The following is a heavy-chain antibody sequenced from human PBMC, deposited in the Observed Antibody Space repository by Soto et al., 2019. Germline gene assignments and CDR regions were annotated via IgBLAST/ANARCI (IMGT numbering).Heavy chain of an antibody. Sequence: GESLKISCKAIGYTFTNYWIGWVRQTPGKGLEWMGIIFPGDSDTRYNPSFEGQVTVSADESISTAYLQWNTLKASDTAMYYCVRPNFGALTHFDFWGQGTLVTVYS. CDR1: GYTFTNYW. V-gene: IGHV5-51*01. CDR2: IFPGDSDT. D-gene: IGHD3-16*01. CDR3: VRPNFGALTHFDF. J-gene: IGHJ4*02.